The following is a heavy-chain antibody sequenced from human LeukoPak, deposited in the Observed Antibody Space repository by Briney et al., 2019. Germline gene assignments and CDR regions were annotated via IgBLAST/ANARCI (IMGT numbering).Heavy chain of an antibody. CDR3: ASDSSGFY. V-gene: IGHV3-21*01. CDR1: GFTFSSYS. CDR2: ISSSSIYI. J-gene: IGHJ4*02. D-gene: IGHD3-22*01. Sequence: PGGSLRLSCAASGFTFSSYSMNWVRQAPGKGLEWVSSISSSSIYIYYADSVKGRFTISRDNPKNSLYLQMNSLRAEDTAVYDYASDSSGFYWGQGTLVTVSS.